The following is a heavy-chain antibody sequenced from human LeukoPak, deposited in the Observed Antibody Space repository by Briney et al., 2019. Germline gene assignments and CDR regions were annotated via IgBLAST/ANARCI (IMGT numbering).Heavy chain of an antibody. V-gene: IGHV3-53*01. CDR1: VYTVSSNY. CDR2: IYSGGST. CDR3: ARAPSHSGYNWNDGDYYYGMDV. D-gene: IGHD1-20*01. Sequence: GGALRLSCVPSVYTVSSNYMSVVRQAPGKGLEWVSVIYSGGSTYYADSVKGRLTIARDNYNNTLYLQMDGLRAEDTAVYYCARAPSHSGYNWNDGDYYYGMDVWGQGSTVTDSS. J-gene: IGHJ6*01.